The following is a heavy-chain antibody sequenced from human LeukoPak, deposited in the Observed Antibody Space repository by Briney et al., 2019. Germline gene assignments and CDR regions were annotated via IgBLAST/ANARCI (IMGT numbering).Heavy chain of an antibody. Sequence: GGSLRLSCAASGFTFDDYAMHWVRQAPGKGLEWVSGISWNSGSIVYAVSVKGRFTIYRDNAKNSLYLQMNSLRAEDMALYYCAKDDDSSGYQSLVHDYWGQGTLVTVSS. CDR3: AKDDDSSGYQSLVHDY. D-gene: IGHD3-22*01. CDR1: GFTFDDYA. CDR2: ISWNSGSI. J-gene: IGHJ4*02. V-gene: IGHV3-9*03.